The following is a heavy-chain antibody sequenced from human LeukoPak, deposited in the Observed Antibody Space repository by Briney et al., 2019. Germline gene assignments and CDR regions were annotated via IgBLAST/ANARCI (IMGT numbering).Heavy chain of an antibody. CDR3: ARRITYYDFWSGPVRGGDSFDI. Sequence: SETLSLTCTVSGGSISSSSYHWGWIRQPPGKGLEWFGNNYYSGSTYYNPSLKSRVTISVDRSKNQFCLKLSSMTAADTAVYYCARRITYYDFWSGPVRGGDSFDIWGQGTMVTVSS. D-gene: IGHD3-3*01. J-gene: IGHJ3*02. CDR2: NYYSGST. V-gene: IGHV4-39*01. CDR1: GGSISSSSYH.